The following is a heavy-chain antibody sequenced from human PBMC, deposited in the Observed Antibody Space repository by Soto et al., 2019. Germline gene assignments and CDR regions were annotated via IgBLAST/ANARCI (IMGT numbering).Heavy chain of an antibody. V-gene: IGHV3-20*01. CDR2: INWNGGST. CDR3: ARYSSSSEGWYMDV. CDR1: GFTFDDYG. D-gene: IGHD6-6*01. J-gene: IGHJ6*03. Sequence: GGSLRLSCAASGFTFDDYGMSWVRQAPGKGLEWVSGINWNGGSTGYADSVKGRFTISRDNAKNSLYLQMNSLRAEDTGLYHCARYSSSSEGWYMDVWGKGTTVTVSS.